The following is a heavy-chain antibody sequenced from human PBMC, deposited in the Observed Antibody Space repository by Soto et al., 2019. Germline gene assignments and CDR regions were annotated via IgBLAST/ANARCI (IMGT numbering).Heavy chain of an antibody. CDR1: GGTFSSYA. Sequence: QVQLVQSGAEVKKPGSSVKVSCKASGGTFSSYAISWVRQAPGQGLEWMGGIIPIFGTANYAQKFQGRVTITADESTSTAYMELSSLRSEDTAVYYCARDRLPCSGGSCYRGDAFDIWGQGTMVTVSS. V-gene: IGHV1-69*12. J-gene: IGHJ3*02. CDR2: IIPIFGTA. CDR3: ARDRLPCSGGSCYRGDAFDI. D-gene: IGHD2-15*01.